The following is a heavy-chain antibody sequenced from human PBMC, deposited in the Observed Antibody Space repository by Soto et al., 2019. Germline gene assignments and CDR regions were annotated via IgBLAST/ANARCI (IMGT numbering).Heavy chain of an antibody. V-gene: IGHV1-18*01. CDR1: GYTFGIYS. Sequence: GPGVKKPGASVKVSCKASGYTFGIYSITWVRQAPGQGLEWLGGINTYSGKTYYAQKVQGRVTLTTDTSTSTAYMDMRSIRSEDTAVYYCARRYGDPSSSTGFDYWGQGTLVSVSS. J-gene: IGHJ4*02. CDR2: INTYSGKT. CDR3: ARRYGDPSSSTGFDY. D-gene: IGHD2-21*02.